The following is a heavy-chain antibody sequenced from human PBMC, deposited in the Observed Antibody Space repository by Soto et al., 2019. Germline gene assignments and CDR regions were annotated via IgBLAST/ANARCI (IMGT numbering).Heavy chain of an antibody. CDR2: ISYDGSNK. Sequence: GGSLRLSCAASGFTFSSYAMHWVRQAPGKGLEWVAVISYDGSNKYYADSVKGRFTISRDNSKNTLYLQMNSLRAEDTAVYYCARDGARITIFGVVKASRRMDAWGQGTTVTVSS. CDR3: ARDGARITIFGVVKASRRMDA. J-gene: IGHJ6*02. D-gene: IGHD3-3*01. CDR1: GFTFSSYA. V-gene: IGHV3-30-3*01.